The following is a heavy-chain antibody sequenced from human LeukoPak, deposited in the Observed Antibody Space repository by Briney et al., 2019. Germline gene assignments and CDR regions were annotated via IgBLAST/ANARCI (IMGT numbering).Heavy chain of an antibody. D-gene: IGHD3-22*01. J-gene: IGHJ3*02. CDR3: AREKYYYDSSGCSEPPPAFDI. Sequence: SETLSLTCTVSGGSISSYYWSWIRQPAGKGLEWIGRIYTSGSTNYNPSLKSRVTMSVDTSKNQFSLKLSSVTAADTAVYYCAREKYYYDSSGCSEPPPAFDIWGQGTMVTVSS. CDR1: GGSISSYY. V-gene: IGHV4-4*07. CDR2: IYTSGST.